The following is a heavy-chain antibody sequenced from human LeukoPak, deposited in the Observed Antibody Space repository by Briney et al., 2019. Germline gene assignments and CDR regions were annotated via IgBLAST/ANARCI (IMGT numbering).Heavy chain of an antibody. J-gene: IGHJ4*02. V-gene: IGHV3-7*01. D-gene: IGHD1-14*01. CDR1: GFTFSGHW. CDR3: TRDRSRAEDD. CDR2: INQGGSDK. Sequence: GGSLRLSCAASGFTFSGHWMSWGCEAPGKGLEWVANINQGGSDKYYVDSVKGRFTISRDNANNLLYLQMNSLGGEDTAVYYCTRDRSRAEDDWGQGTLVTVSS.